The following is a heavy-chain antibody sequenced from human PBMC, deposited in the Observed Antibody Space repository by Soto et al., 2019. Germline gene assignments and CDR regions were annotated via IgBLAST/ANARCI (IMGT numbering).Heavy chain of an antibody. Sequence: ETLSLTCTVSGYFISSGYYWGWIRQPPGKGLEWIGSMFHSGSTHYNPSLKSRVTMSVDTSKNQFSLRLSSVTASDTAVYYCARGHIVVVPTVGWFDPWGQGTLVTVSS. J-gene: IGHJ5*02. V-gene: IGHV4-38-2*02. D-gene: IGHD2-2*01. CDR2: MFHSGST. CDR3: ARGHIVVVPTVGWFDP. CDR1: GYFISSGYY.